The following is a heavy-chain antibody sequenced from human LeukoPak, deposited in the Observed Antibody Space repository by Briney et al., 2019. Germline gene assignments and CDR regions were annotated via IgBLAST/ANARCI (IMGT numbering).Heavy chain of an antibody. CDR2: SSGSGSTI. J-gene: IGHJ4*02. Sequence: GGSLRLSCAASGFNFRDYYMSWIRQAPGKGLEWVSYSSGSGSTIYYADSAKGRFTISRDNAKNSLSLQMNSLRAEDTAVYYCARDPRKYSYGSNFDYWGQGTLVTVSS. V-gene: IGHV3-11*04. D-gene: IGHD5-18*01. CDR3: ARDPRKYSYGSNFDY. CDR1: GFNFRDYY.